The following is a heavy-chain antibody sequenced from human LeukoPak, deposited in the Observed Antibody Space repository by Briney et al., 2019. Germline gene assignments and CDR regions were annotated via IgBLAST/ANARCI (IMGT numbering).Heavy chain of an antibody. CDR1: GFALSGSA. J-gene: IGHJ4*02. CDR3: ARDWLVGAPDYFDY. D-gene: IGHD1-26*01. Sequence: PGRSLRLSCAASGFALSGSALHWVRQAPGKGLEWVAVIGSDGHTKVYADSVKGRFTISRDISKSTVSLEMNSLRGEDTAVYYCARDWLVGAPDYFDYWVQGSLVTVSP. CDR2: IGSDGHTK. V-gene: IGHV3-30-3*01.